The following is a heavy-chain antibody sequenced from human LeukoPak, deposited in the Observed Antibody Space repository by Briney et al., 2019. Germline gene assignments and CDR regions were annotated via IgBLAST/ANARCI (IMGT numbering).Heavy chain of an antibody. CDR1: GHTFVSYG. J-gene: IGHJ3*01. V-gene: IGHV1-18*01. CDR2: ISGYNGTI. CDR3: ARRFCSSVSCYDYDAFDV. Sequence: SVWVSCKASGHTFVSYGISWVRQAPGQGLEWMGWISGYNGTINYTQKFQRRVTMTTDTSTSTAYLELRSLTSEDTAVYYCARRFCSSVSCYDYDAFDVWGQGTWVTVSS. D-gene: IGHD2-2*01.